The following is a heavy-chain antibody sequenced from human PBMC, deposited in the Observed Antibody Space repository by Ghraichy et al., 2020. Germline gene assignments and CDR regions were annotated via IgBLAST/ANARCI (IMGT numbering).Heavy chain of an antibody. J-gene: IGHJ3*02. CDR2: IKQDGSEK. CDR3: ASEAPPILTVVLGGPGAFDI. Sequence: GGSLRLSCAASGFTFSSYWMSWVRQAPGKGLEWVANIKQDGSEKYYVDSVKGRFTISRDNAKNSLYLQMNSLRAEDTAVYYCASEAPPILTVVLGGPGAFDIWGQGTMVTVSS. D-gene: IGHD3-9*01. V-gene: IGHV3-7*01. CDR1: GFTFSSYW.